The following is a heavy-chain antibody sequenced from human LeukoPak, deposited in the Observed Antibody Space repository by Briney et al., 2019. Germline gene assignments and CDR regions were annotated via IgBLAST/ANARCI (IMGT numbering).Heavy chain of an antibody. D-gene: IGHD3-10*01. CDR1: GGTFSSYA. V-gene: IGHV1-69*06. J-gene: IGHJ2*01. Sequence: SVKVSCKASGGTFSSYAISWVRQAPGQGLEWIGGIIPVFGTANYAQKFQGRVTITADKSTSAAYMELSSLRSEDTAVYYWAGLSSPLNLRYWYFDLWGRGTLVTVSS. CDR2: IIPVFGTA. CDR3: AGLSSPLNLRYWYFDL.